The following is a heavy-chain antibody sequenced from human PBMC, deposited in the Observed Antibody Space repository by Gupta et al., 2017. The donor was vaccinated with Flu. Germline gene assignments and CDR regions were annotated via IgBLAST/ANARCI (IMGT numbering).Heavy chain of an antibody. Sequence: YFWGWVRQAPGEELEWIAIILYSGNNSYNTACEKGVTISADKYKKKFLLNLRNVKGSDEAVYYCGRQRGAGKYSDYFDFWGQGTLVSVSS. CDR1: YF. CDR2: ILYSGNN. J-gene: IGHJ4*02. V-gene: IGHV4-39*01. D-gene: IGHD2-15*01. CDR3: GRQRGAGKYSDYFDF.